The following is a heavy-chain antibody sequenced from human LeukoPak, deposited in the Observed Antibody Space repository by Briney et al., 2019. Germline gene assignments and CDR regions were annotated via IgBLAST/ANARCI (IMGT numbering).Heavy chain of an antibody. V-gene: IGHV1-69*13. D-gene: IGHD5-24*01. CDR2: ITPIFGTA. J-gene: IGHJ4*02. CDR1: GGTFSSYA. Sequence: GASVKVSCKASGGTFSSYAIRWVCQAPGQGLEWMGGITPIFGTAKYAQKFQGRVTITADASTSTAYMELSSLTSEDTAVYYCCRDGYNTGDYWGQGTLVTVSS. CDR3: CRDGYNTGDY.